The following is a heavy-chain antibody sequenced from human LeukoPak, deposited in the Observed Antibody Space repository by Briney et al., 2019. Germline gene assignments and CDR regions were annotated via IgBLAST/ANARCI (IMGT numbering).Heavy chain of an antibody. J-gene: IGHJ4*02. CDR2: IYYSGST. Sequence: SETLSLTCTVSGGSISSYYWSWIRQPPGKGLEWIGYIYYSGSTNYNPSLKSRVTISVDTSKNQFSLKLSSVTAADTAVYYCARSANPPHFDYWGQGTLVTVSP. CDR3: ARSANPPHFDY. CDR1: GGSISSYY. V-gene: IGHV4-59*01.